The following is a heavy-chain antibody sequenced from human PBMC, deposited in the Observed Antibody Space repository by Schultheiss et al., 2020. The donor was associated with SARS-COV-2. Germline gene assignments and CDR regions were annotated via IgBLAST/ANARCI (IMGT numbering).Heavy chain of an antibody. CDR3: TTEGLKGDGYNLDY. CDR2: IYYSGST. CDR1: GYSISSSNW. J-gene: IGHJ4*02. Sequence: SETLSLTCAVSGYSISSSNWWGWIRQPPGKGLEWIGYIYYSGSTYYNPSLKSRVTISVDTSKNQFSLKLSSVTAADTAVYYCTTEGLKGDGYNLDYWGQGTLVTVSS. V-gene: IGHV4-28*03. D-gene: IGHD5-24*01.